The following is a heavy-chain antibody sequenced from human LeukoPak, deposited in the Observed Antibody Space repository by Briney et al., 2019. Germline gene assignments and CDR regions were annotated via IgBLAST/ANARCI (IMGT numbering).Heavy chain of an antibody. CDR2: ISSSSSYI. CDR3: ASWLGYCSSTSCYTTQFDY. Sequence: SGGSLRLSCAASGFTFSSYSMNWVRQAPGKGLEWASSISSSSSYIYYADSVKGRFTISRDNAKNSLYLQMNSLRAEDTAVYYCASWLGYCSSTSCYTTQFDYWGQGTLVTVSS. D-gene: IGHD2-2*02. CDR1: GFTFSSYS. V-gene: IGHV3-21*01. J-gene: IGHJ4*02.